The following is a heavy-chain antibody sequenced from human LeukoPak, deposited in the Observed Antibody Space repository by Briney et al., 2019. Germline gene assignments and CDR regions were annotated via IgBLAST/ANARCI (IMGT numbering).Heavy chain of an antibody. CDR3: ARPLIGSGSYNY. J-gene: IGHJ4*02. V-gene: IGHV1-2*02. D-gene: IGHD3-10*01. CDR1: GYTFTGYY. CDR2: INPNSGGT. Sequence: GASVKVSCKASGYTFTGYYMHWVRQAPGQGLEWMGWINPNSGGTNYAQKFQGRVTMTRDTSISTAYMELSRLRSDDTAVYCCARPLIGSGSYNYWGQGTLVTVSS.